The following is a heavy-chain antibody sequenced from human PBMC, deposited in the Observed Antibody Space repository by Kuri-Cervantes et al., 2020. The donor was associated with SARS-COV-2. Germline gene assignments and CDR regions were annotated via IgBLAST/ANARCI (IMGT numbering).Heavy chain of an antibody. D-gene: IGHD3-22*01. V-gene: IGHV3-11*01. CDR2: ISSSGSTI. CDR1: GFTFSDYY. Sequence: GESLKISCAASGFTFSDYYMSWIRQAPGKGLEWVSYISSSGSTIYYADSVKGRFTISRDNAKYSLYLQMNSLRAEDTAVYYCARDLLNYYDSSGYGYWGQGTLVTVSS. CDR3: ARDLLNYYDSSGYGY. J-gene: IGHJ4*02.